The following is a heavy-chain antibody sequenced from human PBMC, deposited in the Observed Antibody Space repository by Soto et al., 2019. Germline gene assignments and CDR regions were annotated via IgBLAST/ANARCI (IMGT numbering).Heavy chain of an antibody. CDR3: AREYSNSPEAFDS. Sequence: SETLSLTCTVSGGSVNSDDYYWGGIRQPPGKGLEWIGYIYSSGRTNYNPSLMSRVTISLDTSRNQFSLKLSSVTAADTAVFFCAREYSNSPEAFDSWGQGTLVTVSS. J-gene: IGHJ4*02. CDR2: IYSSGRT. CDR1: GGSVNSDDYY. V-gene: IGHV4-61*08. D-gene: IGHD1-26*01.